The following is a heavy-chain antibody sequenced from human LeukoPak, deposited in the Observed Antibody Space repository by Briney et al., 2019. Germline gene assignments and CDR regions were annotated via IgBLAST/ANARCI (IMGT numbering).Heavy chain of an antibody. CDR3: AKSYSGSYDFDY. V-gene: IGHV3-30*02. CDR1: GFTFSSYG. J-gene: IGHJ4*02. D-gene: IGHD1-26*01. Sequence: GGSLRLSCAASGFTFSSYGMHWVRQAPGKGLERVAFIRYDGTNRYYSDSVKGRFTISRDNSKNTLYLQMNSLRAEDTAVYYCAKSYSGSYDFDYWGQGTLVTVSS. CDR2: IRYDGTNR.